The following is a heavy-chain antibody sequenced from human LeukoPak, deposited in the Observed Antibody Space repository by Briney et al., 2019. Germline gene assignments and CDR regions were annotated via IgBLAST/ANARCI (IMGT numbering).Heavy chain of an antibody. CDR2: IYYSGST. V-gene: IGHV4-59*11. CDR3: ARTSTSFNFDY. Sequence: KPSETLSLTCTVSGGSISSHYWSWIRQPPGKGLEWIGYIYYSGSTNYNPSLKSRVTISVDTYKNQFSLKLSSVTAADTAVYYCARTSTSFNFDYWGQGTLVTVSS. D-gene: IGHD2-2*01. CDR1: GGSISSHY. J-gene: IGHJ4*02.